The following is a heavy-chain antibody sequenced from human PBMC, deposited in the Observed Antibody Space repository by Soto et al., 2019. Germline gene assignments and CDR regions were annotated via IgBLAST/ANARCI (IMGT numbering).Heavy chain of an antibody. CDR3: PSRGIAAAGSSYNWFDP. CDR1: GGSISSSSYY. J-gene: IGHJ5*02. Sequence: QLQLQESGPGLVKPSETLSLTCTVSGGSISSSSYYWGWIRQPPGKGLEWIGILYYSGSTYYNPSPQSRGTISVDTSKNQFPLKLSSVTAADTAVYYCPSRGIAAAGSSYNWFDPWGQGTLVTVSS. V-gene: IGHV4-39*01. D-gene: IGHD6-13*01. CDR2: LYYSGST.